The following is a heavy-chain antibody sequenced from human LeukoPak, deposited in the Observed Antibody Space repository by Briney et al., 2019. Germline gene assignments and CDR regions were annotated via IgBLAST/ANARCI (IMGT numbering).Heavy chain of an antibody. CDR3: ARAPSRWLVRGYFQH. Sequence: SETLSLTCAVYGGSFSGYYWSWIRQPPGKGLEWIGEINHSGSTNYNPSLKSRVTISVDTSKNQFSLKLSSVTAADTAVYYCARAPSRWLVRGYFQHWGQGTLVTVSS. CDR1: GGSFSGYY. J-gene: IGHJ1*01. D-gene: IGHD6-19*01. CDR2: INHSGST. V-gene: IGHV4-34*01.